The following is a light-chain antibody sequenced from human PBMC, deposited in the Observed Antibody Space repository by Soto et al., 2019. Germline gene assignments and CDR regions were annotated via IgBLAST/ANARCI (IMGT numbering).Light chain of an antibody. Sequence: EIVLTQSPGTLSLSPGERATLSCRASQSVSSSYLAWYQQKPGQAPRPLIYGASSRAIGIPDRFSGSGSGTDFTLTISRLEPEDFGVYYCQQYGSSPLTFGQGTKVEIK. V-gene: IGKV3-20*01. J-gene: IGKJ1*01. CDR2: GAS. CDR1: QSVSSSY. CDR3: QQYGSSPLT.